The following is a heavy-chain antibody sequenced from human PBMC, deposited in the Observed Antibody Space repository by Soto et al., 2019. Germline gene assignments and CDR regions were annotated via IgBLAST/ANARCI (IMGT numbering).Heavy chain of an antibody. CDR2: ISSSGSTI. V-gene: IGHV3-48*03. CDR1: GFTFSSYE. Sequence: GGSLRLSGAASGFTFSSYEMNWVRQAPGKGLEWVSYISSSGSTIYYADSVKGRFTIYRDNAKNSLYLQTNILSAEDSAVYDCAREGVGDIDYWGQGTRVTVSS. D-gene: IGHD1-26*01. CDR3: AREGVGDIDY. J-gene: IGHJ4*02.